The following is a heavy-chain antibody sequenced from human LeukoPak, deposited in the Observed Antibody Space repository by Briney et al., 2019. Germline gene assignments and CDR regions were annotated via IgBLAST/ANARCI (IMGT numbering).Heavy chain of an antibody. CDR2: INQDGRET. Sequence: GGSLRLSCAASGFTFRNHGMHWVRQAPGKGLEWVANINQDGRETHSVDSVKGRFTVSRDNARNSLYLQMNSLRAEDTAVYYCARDQTGQAWVYWGQGTLVTVSS. CDR1: GFTFRNHG. D-gene: IGHD3-16*01. V-gene: IGHV3-7*04. CDR3: ARDQTGQAWVY. J-gene: IGHJ4*02.